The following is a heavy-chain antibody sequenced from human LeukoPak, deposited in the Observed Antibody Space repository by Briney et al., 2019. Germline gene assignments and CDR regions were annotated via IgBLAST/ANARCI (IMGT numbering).Heavy chain of an antibody. V-gene: IGHV3-11*04. Sequence: PGGSLRLSCAASGFTFSDYYMSWIRQAPGKGLEWVSYISSSGSTIYYADSVKVRFTISRDNAKNSLYLQMNSLRAEDTAVYYCAREPPGGYYDSSTPDYWGQGTLVTVSS. CDR2: ISSSGSTI. CDR3: AREPPGGYYDSSTPDY. J-gene: IGHJ4*02. CDR1: GFTFSDYY. D-gene: IGHD3-22*01.